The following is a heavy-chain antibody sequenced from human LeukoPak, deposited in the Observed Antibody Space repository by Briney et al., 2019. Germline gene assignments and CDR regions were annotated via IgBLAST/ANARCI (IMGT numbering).Heavy chain of an antibody. CDR2: IKYDGSST. J-gene: IGHJ4*02. CDR3: ARGGPYSSSSLDY. Sequence: GGSLRLSCAASGFTLSNSWMYWVRQTPDKGLVWVSRIKYDGSSTVYADSVKGRFTISRDNAKNTLDLQMNSLRAEDTAVYYCARGGPYSSSSLDYWGQGTLVTVSS. V-gene: IGHV3-74*01. CDR1: GFTLSNSW. D-gene: IGHD6-6*01.